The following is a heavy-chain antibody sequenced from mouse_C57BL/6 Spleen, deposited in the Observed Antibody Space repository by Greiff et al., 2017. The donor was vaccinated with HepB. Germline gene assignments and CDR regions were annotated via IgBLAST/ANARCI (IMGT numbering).Heavy chain of an antibody. J-gene: IGHJ2*01. D-gene: IGHD2-2*01. CDR1: GYTFTSYW. Sequence: VKLQQPGAELVMPGASVKLSCKASGYTFTSYWMHWVKQRPGQGLEWIGEIDPSDSYTNYNQKFKGKSTLTVDKSSSTAYMQLSSLTSEDSAVYYCARETGLPYYFDYWGQGTTLTVSS. V-gene: IGHV1-69*01. CDR2: IDPSDSYT. CDR3: ARETGLPYYFDY.